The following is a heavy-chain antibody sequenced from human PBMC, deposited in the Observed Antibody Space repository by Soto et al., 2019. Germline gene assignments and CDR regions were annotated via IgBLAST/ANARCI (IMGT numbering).Heavy chain of an antibody. CDR3: ARIAAESDLAMDV. V-gene: IGHV1-18*01. CDR1: GYIFTTYI. J-gene: IGHJ6*02. Sequence: QVQLVQSGAEVKKPGASLKVSCKASGYIFTTYIITWVRQAPGQGLEWMGWIRAYNGDTTYPQKVQGRVTMTMETSTSTAYMELRSLRSDATAVYYCARIAAESDLAMDVWGQGTTVTVSS. D-gene: IGHD6-25*01. CDR2: IRAYNGDT.